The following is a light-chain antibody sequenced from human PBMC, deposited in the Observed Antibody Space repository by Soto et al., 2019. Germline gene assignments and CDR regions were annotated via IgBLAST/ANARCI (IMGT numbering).Light chain of an antibody. J-gene: IGKJ2*01. CDR2: DAS. Sequence: EIVLTQSPGTLSLFPGERATLSCRASQSVTSGYLAWYQQKPGQAPRLLIYDASRRATGIPERFSGSGSGTDFTLTISRLEPEDFAVYYFQQYGTSLLYTFGQGTKLEIK. V-gene: IGKV3-20*01. CDR1: QSVTSGY. CDR3: QQYGTSLLYT.